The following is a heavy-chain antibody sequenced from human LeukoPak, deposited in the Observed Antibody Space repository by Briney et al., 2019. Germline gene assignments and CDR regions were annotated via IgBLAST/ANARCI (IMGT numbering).Heavy chain of an antibody. V-gene: IGHV4-61*02. Sequence: PSETLSLTCTVSGGSISSGSYYWSWIRQPAGKGLEWIGRIYTSGSTNYNPSLKSRVTMSVDTSKNQFSLKLSSVTAADTAVYYCARGDDYQDGFDPWGQGTLVTVSS. CDR3: ARGDDYQDGFDP. CDR2: IYTSGST. CDR1: GGSISSGSYY. D-gene: IGHD4/OR15-4a*01. J-gene: IGHJ5*02.